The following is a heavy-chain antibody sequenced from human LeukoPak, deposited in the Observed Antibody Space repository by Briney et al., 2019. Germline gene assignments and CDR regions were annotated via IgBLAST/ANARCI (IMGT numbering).Heavy chain of an antibody. CDR2: INPNGGST. Sequence: ASVKVSCKASGYTFTSYYMHWVRQAPGQGLEWMGIINPNGGSTSYAQNFQGRVTMTRDTSTSTVYMELSSLRSEDTAVYYCARDPRSDGSDYYYMDVWGKGTTVTVSS. D-gene: IGHD3-10*01. CDR3: ARDPRSDGSDYYYMDV. J-gene: IGHJ6*03. CDR1: GYTFTSYY. V-gene: IGHV1-46*01.